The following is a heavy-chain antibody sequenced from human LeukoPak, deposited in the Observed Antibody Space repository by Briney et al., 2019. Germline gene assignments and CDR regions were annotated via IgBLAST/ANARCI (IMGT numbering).Heavy chain of an antibody. CDR1: GFSFSGAW. CDR2: IKTKLDGETV. D-gene: IGHD4/OR15-4a*01. CDR3: TTEPPRAKYDNGDLRDY. V-gene: IGHV3-15*01. J-gene: IGHJ4*02. Sequence: GGSLRLSCAASGFSFSGAWMSWVRQAPGKGPEWIGRIKTKLDGETVHYAKFVNGRFIISRDDSKNTLFLQMISLKIEDTAVYYCTTEPPRAKYDNGDLRDYWGQGVLVTVSS.